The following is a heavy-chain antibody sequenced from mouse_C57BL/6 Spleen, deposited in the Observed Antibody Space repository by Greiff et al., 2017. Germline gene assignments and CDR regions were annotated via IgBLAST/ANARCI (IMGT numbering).Heavy chain of an antibody. CDR2: YPGSGNTY. D-gene: IGHD1-1*01. J-gene: IGHJ1*03. CDR1: YTFTDYYM. V-gene: IGHV1-83*01. CDR3: KDYYGPSYWYFDV. Sequence: VQLKQSGPELVKPGASVKMSCKASGYTFTDYYMHWVKQKPGKGLEWIGEIYPGSGNTYYNEKFKGKATLTADTSSSTAYMQLSSLTSEDSAVYFCAKDYYGPSYWYFDVWGTGTTVTVSS.